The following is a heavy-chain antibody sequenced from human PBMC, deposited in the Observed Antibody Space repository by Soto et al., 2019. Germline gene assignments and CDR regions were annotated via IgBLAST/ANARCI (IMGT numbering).Heavy chain of an antibody. D-gene: IGHD1-26*01. J-gene: IGHJ4*02. CDR1: GFTFSDYP. V-gene: IGHV3-30*04. CDR3: ARDFIVGAPDYFDY. Sequence: PGGSLRLSCAASGFTFSDYPMHWVRQAPGKGLEWVAVISYDGRVKYYVDSVKGRFTISRDDSKNTLCLQMNSLRVDDTAAYYCARDFIVGAPDYFDYWGQGTLVTVSS. CDR2: ISYDGRVK.